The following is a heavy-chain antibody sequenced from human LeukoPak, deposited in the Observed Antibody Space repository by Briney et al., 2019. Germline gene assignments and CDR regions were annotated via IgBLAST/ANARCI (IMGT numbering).Heavy chain of an antibody. CDR1: GGSISSYY. V-gene: IGHV4-4*07. J-gene: IGHJ4*02. CDR3: ARDLDYGSGYDY. D-gene: IGHD3-10*01. Sequence: SETLSLTCTVSGGSISSYYWSWIRQPAGKGLEWIGRIYTSGSTNYNPSLKSRVTMSVDTSKSQFSLKLSSVTAADTAVYYCARDLDYGSGYDYWSQGTLVTVSS. CDR2: IYTSGST.